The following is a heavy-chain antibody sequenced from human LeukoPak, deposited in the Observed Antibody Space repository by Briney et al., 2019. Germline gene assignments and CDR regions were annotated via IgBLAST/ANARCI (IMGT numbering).Heavy chain of an antibody. V-gene: IGHV5-51*01. CDR1: GYIFTNYW. D-gene: IGHD5/OR15-5a*01. CDR2: IYPGDSDT. J-gene: IGHJ4*02. CDR3: ARRGSSVYYYFDY. Sequence: GESLQISCQGSGYIFTNYWIGWVRQLPGKGREWMGIIYPGDSDTRYSPSFQGQVTISADKSISTAYLQWSSLKASDTAMYYCARRGSSVYYYFDYWGQGTLVTVSS.